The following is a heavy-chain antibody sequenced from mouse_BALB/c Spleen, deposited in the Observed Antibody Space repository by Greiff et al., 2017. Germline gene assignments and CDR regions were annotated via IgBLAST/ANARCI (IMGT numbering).Heavy chain of an antibody. CDR1: GFSLTSYG. J-gene: IGHJ3*01. V-gene: IGHV2-9*02. Sequence: VQLQESGPGLVAPSQSLSITCTVSGFSLTSYGVHWVRQPPGKGLEWLGVIWAGGSTNYNSALMSRLSISKDNSKSQVFLKMNSLQTDDTAMYYCARGTARATAWFAYWGQGTLVTVSA. CDR2: IWAGGST. CDR3: ARGTARATAWFAY. D-gene: IGHD3-2*01.